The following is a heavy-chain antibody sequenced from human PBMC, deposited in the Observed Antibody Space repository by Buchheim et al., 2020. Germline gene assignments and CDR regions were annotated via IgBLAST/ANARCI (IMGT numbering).Heavy chain of an antibody. J-gene: IGHJ5*02. CDR2: ISGYNGNT. Sequence: QVQLVQSGAEVKKPGASVKVSCKASGYTFTNYGISWVRQAPGQGLEWMGWISGYNGNTDHAQKVQGRVTMTTDTSTSKAYMELRSLRSDDTAVYYCARDLYPTWHGRGQWFDPWGQGAL. V-gene: IGHV1-18*01. CDR3: ARDLYPTWHGRGQWFDP. D-gene: IGHD2/OR15-2a*01. CDR1: GYTFTNYG.